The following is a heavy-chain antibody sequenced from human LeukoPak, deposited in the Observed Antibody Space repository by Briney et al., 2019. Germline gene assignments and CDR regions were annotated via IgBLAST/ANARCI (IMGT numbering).Heavy chain of an antibody. V-gene: IGHV4-59*12. CDR3: ARGSAHCSSTSCFPYYYGMDV. Sequence: SETLSLTCTVSGGSISSYYWSWIRQPPGKGLEWIGYIYHSGSTYYNPSLKSRVTISVDRSKNQFSLKLSSVTAADTAVYYCARGSAHCSSTSCFPYYYGMDVWGQGTTVTVSS. D-gene: IGHD2-2*01. CDR1: GGSISSYY. CDR2: IYHSGST. J-gene: IGHJ6*02.